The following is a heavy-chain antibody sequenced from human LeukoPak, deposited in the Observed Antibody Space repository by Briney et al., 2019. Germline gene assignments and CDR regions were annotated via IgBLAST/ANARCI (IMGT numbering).Heavy chain of an antibody. CDR3: ARLNYDILTGPDY. CDR2: IYYSGST. V-gene: IGHV4-31*03. CDR1: GGSISSGGYY. D-gene: IGHD3-9*01. J-gene: IGHJ4*02. Sequence: SETLFLTCTVSGGSISSGGYYWSWIRQHPGKGLEWIGYIYYSGSTYYNPSLKSRVTISVDTSKNQFSLKLSSVTAADTAVYYCARLNYDILTGPDYWGQGTLVTVSS.